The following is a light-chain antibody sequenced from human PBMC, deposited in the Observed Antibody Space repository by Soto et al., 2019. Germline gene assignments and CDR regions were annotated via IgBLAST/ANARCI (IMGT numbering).Light chain of an antibody. Sequence: DIVMTQSPGTLSVSPGERATLSCRASQSVSSNLAWYQQTPCQAPRLLIYDASTRATGIPARFSGSGSGTDFTLSSRSLQSEDFAVYFCQQYNTWPPYTFGQGTKLEI. CDR2: DAS. V-gene: IGKV3-15*01. CDR3: QQYNTWPPYT. CDR1: QSVSSN. J-gene: IGKJ2*01.